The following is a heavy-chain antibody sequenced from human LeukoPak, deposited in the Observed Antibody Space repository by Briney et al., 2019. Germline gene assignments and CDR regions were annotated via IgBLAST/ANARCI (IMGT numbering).Heavy chain of an antibody. D-gene: IGHD5-18*01. CDR2: ISSSSSYI. J-gene: IGHJ4*02. Sequence: GGSLRLSCAASGFTFSSYWMSWVRQAPGKGLEWVSSISSSSSYISYADSVKGRFTISRDNAKNSLYLQMNSLRAEDTAVYYCARDKPWIQQRDPEFDYWGQGTLVTVSS. V-gene: IGHV3-21*01. CDR1: GFTFSSYW. CDR3: ARDKPWIQQRDPEFDY.